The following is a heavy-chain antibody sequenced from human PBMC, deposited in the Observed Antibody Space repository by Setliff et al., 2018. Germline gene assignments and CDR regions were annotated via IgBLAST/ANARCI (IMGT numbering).Heavy chain of an antibody. CDR1: GFTLNNAW. Sequence: GSLRLSCEASGFTLNNAWISWVRQAPGKGLEWVGRIKSEADGGTSDYGTPVKGRFTISRDDSKNTLYLQMNSLKTEDTAVYYCISLWLGYYGLDVWGQGTTVTVSS. D-gene: IGHD5-18*01. CDR2: IKSEADGGTS. CDR3: ISLWLGYYGLDV. V-gene: IGHV3-15*01. J-gene: IGHJ6*02.